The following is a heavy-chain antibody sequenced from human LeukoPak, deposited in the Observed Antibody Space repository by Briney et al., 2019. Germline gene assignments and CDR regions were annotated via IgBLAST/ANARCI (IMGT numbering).Heavy chain of an antibody. CDR3: ATTPAYLRPFDY. V-gene: IGHV4-34*01. J-gene: IGHJ4*02. D-gene: IGHD3-16*01. CDR2: INHSGST. CDR1: GGSFSGYY. Sequence: QPSETLSLTCAVYGGSFSGYYWSWIRQPPGKGLEWIGEINHSGSTNYNPSLKSRVTISVDTSKNQFSLKLSSVTAADTAVYYCATTPAYLRPFDYWGQGTLVTVSS.